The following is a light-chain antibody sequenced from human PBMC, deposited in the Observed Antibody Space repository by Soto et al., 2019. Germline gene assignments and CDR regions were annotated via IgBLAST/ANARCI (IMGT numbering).Light chain of an antibody. J-gene: IGKJ3*01. V-gene: IGKV3-20*01. CDR2: GAS. CDR3: QQYGSSLFT. Sequence: EIVMTQSPATLSVSPGQRATLSCRASQSVGSSYLAWYQQKPGQAPRLLIYGASSRATGIPDRFSGSGSGTDFTLTISRLEPEDFAVYYCQQYGSSLFTFGPGTKVDIK. CDR1: QSVGSSY.